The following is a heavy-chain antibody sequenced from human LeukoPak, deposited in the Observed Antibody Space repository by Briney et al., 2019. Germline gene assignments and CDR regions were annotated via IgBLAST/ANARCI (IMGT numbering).Heavy chain of an antibody. CDR1: GGSFSGYY. V-gene: IGHV4-34*01. Sequence: SETLSLTCAVYGGSFSGYYWSWIRQPPGKGLEWIGEITHRGSTNYNPSLKSRVTISVDTSKNQFSLKLSSVTAADTVVYYCARYDIVATNWFDPSGQGTLVTVSS. D-gene: IGHD5-12*01. CDR3: ARYDIVATNWFDP. CDR2: ITHRGST. J-gene: IGHJ5*02.